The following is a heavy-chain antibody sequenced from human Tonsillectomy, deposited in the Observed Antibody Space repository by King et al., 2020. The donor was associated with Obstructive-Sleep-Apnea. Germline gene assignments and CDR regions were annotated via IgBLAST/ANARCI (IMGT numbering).Heavy chain of an antibody. D-gene: IGHD5-12*01. Sequence: VQLVESGGGVVQPGKSLRLSCAASGLTFSSFGMHWVRQAPGKGLEWVAIIRYDGSHKYYEDSVKGRFTISRDNSKNTLYLQMNSLRAEDTAVYYCAKENPTTYGPHISYGLDVWGQGTTVTVSS. V-gene: IGHV3-33*03. CDR2: IRYDGSHK. CDR1: GLTFSSFG. J-gene: IGHJ6*02. CDR3: AKENPTTYGPHISYGLDV.